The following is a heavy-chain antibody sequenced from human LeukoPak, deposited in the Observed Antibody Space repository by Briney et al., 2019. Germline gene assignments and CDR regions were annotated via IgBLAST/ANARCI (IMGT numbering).Heavy chain of an antibody. CDR3: AVYSTTPGWFYP. CDR2: IYYTGTT. CDR1: GGSISSTSYH. Sequence: SSETLSLTCTVSGGSISSTSYHWGWIRQPPGKGLEWGGNIYYTGTTYYNPSLKSRVTISVDTSKNQFSLKLSSVTAADTAVYYCAVYSTTPGWFYPCGEGTLVTVS. D-gene: IGHD6-13*01. J-gene: IGHJ5*02. V-gene: IGHV4-39*01.